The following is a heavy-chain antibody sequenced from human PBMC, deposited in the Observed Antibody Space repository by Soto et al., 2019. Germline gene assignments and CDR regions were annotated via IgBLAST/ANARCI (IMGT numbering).Heavy chain of an antibody. D-gene: IGHD6-13*01. V-gene: IGHV4-39*01. J-gene: IGHJ1*01. CDR1: GGSISSSSYY. Sequence: SETLSLTCTVSGGSISSSSYYWGWIRQPPGKGLEWVGSIYYSGSTYYNPTLRSRVTISVDTSKNQFSLKMSSVTAADTAVYYCARRRIAAAAEYFQHWGQGTLVTVSS. CDR3: ARRRIAAAAEYFQH. CDR2: IYYSGST.